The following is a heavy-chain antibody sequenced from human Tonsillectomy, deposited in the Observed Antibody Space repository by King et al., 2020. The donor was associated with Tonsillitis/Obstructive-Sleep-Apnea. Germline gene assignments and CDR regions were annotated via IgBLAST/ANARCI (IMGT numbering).Heavy chain of an antibody. CDR3: AKDSGGSYYSGADY. D-gene: IGHD1-26*01. Sequence: VQLVESGGGVVQPGRSLRLSCAASGFTFSSYGMHWVRQAPGKGLEWVAVISYDGSNKYYADSVKGRFTISRDNSKNTLNLQMNSLRAEDTAVYYCAKDSGGSYYSGADYWGQGTLVTVSS. J-gene: IGHJ4*02. CDR1: GFTFSSYG. V-gene: IGHV3-30*18. CDR2: ISYDGSNK.